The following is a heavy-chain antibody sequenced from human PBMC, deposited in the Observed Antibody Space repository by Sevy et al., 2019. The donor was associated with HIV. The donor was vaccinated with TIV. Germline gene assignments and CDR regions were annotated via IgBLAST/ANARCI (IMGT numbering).Heavy chain of an antibody. D-gene: IGHD3-22*01. CDR1: GYTFIKHP. Sequence: ASVKVSCKTSGYTFIKHPLSWVRQAPGQGLEWMGCIRTYNGETKYPQKFQGRATMTTDTSTSTAYMELRSLRSDDTAVYYCERDSDGSGRYYLDYFDSWGQGTLVTVSS. CDR2: IRTYNGET. CDR3: ERDSDGSGRYYLDYFDS. V-gene: IGHV1-18*01. J-gene: IGHJ4*02.